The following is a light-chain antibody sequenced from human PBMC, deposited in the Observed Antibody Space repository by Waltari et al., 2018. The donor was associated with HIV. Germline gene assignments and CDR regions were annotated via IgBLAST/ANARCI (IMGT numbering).Light chain of an antibody. Sequence: SYELTQPPSVSVSPGQTASITCGWTELATQYVYWYQQKAGQAPLVIMSKDKERPPGIPDRFSGSNSGTTVTLTISPVQSEDEAHYYCQSADSSGLYWVFGGGTKLTVL. J-gene: IGLJ3*02. CDR2: KDK. CDR1: ELATQY. CDR3: QSADSSGLYWV. V-gene: IGLV3-25*03.